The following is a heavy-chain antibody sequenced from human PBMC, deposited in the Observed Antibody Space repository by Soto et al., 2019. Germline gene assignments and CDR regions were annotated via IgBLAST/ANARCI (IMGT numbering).Heavy chain of an antibody. Sequence: GGSLRPSCSASSFTFISFAMTWVSQAPGKRLEWVSVISDSGGGPYYADSVKGRFTISRDNSTNPLYIQMNSLRVEDTVAYYGAKSSLGDHYGRNVWGQGTTLTVSS. V-gene: IGHV3-23*01. CDR3: AKSSLGDHYGRNV. D-gene: IGHD6-6*01. J-gene: IGHJ6*02. CDR1: SFTFISFA. CDR2: ISDSGGGP.